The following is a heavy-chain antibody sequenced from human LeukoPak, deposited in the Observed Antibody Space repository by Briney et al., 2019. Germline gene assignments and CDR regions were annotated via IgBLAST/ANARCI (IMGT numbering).Heavy chain of an antibody. CDR2: IYTSGST. J-gene: IGHJ3*02. D-gene: IGHD3-10*01. V-gene: IGHV4-4*07. CDR3: ASSGSMVQGVIIPLDAFDI. CDR1: GGSISSYY. Sequence: SETLSLTCTVSGGSISSYYWSWIRQPAGKGLEWIGRIYTSGSTNYNPSPKSRVTMSVDTSKNQFSLKLSSVTAADTAVYYCASSGSMVQGVIIPLDAFDIWGQGTMVTVSS.